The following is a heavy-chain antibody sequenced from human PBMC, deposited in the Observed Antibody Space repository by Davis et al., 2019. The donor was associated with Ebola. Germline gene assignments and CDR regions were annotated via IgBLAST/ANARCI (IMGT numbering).Heavy chain of an antibody. CDR2: ISGSGGST. D-gene: IGHD3-3*01. V-gene: IGHV3-23*01. CDR3: AKSGLSFGVVKYHYGMDV. CDR1: GFTFSSYA. Sequence: GGSLRLSCAASGFTFSSYAMSWVRQAPGKGPEWVSAISGSGGSTYYADFVKGRFTISRDNSKKTLYLQMNSLRAEDTAVYYCAKSGLSFGVVKYHYGMDVWGKGTTVTVSS. J-gene: IGHJ6*04.